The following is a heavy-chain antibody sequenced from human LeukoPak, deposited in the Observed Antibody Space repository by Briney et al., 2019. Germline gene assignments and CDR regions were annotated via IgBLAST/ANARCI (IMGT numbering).Heavy chain of an antibody. CDR3: AKEGGFQLPFDS. V-gene: IGHV3-23*01. D-gene: IGHD2-2*01. CDR1: GFTFTNYG. CDR2: TSGTGGRT. J-gene: IGHJ4*02. Sequence: PGGSLRLSCVASGFTFTNYGMGWVRQAPGKGLEWVSATSGTGGRTYFAGSAKGRLTISKDDSKNTLYLQMNSLRAEDTAVYYCAKEGGFQLPFDSWGQGTLVTVSS.